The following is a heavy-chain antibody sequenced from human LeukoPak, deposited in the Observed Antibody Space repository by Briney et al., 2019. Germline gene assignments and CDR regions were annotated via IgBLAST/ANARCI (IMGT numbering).Heavy chain of an antibody. Sequence: GGSLRLSCAASGFTFSSYSMNWVRQAPGKGLEWVSYISSSSSTIYYADSVKGRFTISRDNAKNSLYLQMNSLRAEDTAVYYCASGGELLTFDYWGQGTLVTVSS. CDR2: ISSSSSTI. CDR1: GFTFSSYS. J-gene: IGHJ4*02. V-gene: IGHV3-48*01. D-gene: IGHD1-26*01. CDR3: ASGGELLTFDY.